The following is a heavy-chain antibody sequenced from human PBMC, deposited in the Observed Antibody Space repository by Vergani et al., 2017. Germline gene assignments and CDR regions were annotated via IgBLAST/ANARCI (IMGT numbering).Heavy chain of an antibody. J-gene: IGHJ3*02. D-gene: IGHD6-6*01. CDR3: AYTSYSSSWGDAFDI. V-gene: IGHV3-30-3*01. CDR1: GFTFSSYA. Sequence: QVQLVESGGGVVQPGRSLRLSCAASGFTFSSYAMHWVRQAPGKGLEWVAVISYDGSNKYYADSVKGRFTISRDNSKNMLYLQMNSLRAEDTAVYYCAYTSYSSSWGDAFDIWGQGTMVTVSS. CDR2: ISYDGSNK.